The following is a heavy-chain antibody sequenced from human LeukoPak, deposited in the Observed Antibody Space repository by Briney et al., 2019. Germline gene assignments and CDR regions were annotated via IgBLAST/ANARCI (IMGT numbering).Heavy chain of an antibody. D-gene: IGHD3-10*01. CDR3: ASSLMVRGVIRRTPDAFDI. J-gene: IGHJ3*02. Sequence: SETLSLTCTVSGGSISSYYWSWIRQPPGKGLEWIGYIYTSGSTNYNPSLKSRVTIAVDTSKNQFFLKMSSVTAADTAVYYCASSLMVRGVIRRTPDAFDIWGQGTMVTVSS. CDR1: GGSISSYY. CDR2: IYTSGST. V-gene: IGHV4-4*09.